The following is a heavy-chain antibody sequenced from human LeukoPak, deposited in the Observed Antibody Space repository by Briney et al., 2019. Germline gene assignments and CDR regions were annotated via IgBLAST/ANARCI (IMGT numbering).Heavy chain of an antibody. J-gene: IGHJ5*02. CDR3: ARVTVVTGSPWSWGPKKIGQGVNWFDP. CDR2: NTGYSGNT. Sequence: GASVKVSCKAPGDTLANYGITWVRQAPGQGLEWMGWNTGYSGNTNYAQHFQGRVTMTTEKSTSTAYVELRSLRSDDTAVYYCARVTVVTGSPWSWGPKKIGQGVNWFDPWGQGTLIIVSS. D-gene: IGHD2-21*02. V-gene: IGHV1-18*04. CDR1: GDTLANYG.